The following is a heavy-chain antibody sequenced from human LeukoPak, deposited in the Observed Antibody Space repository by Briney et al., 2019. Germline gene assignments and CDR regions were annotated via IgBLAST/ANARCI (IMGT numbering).Heavy chain of an antibody. Sequence: GGSLRLSCAASGFTFSSYAMHWVRQAPGKGLEWVAVISYDGSNKYYADSVKGRFTISRDNAKNSLYLQMNSLRAEDTAVYYCARDYYYMDVWGKGTTVTVSS. CDR2: ISYDGSNK. CDR3: ARDYYYMDV. CDR1: GFTFSSYA. V-gene: IGHV3-30-3*01. J-gene: IGHJ6*03.